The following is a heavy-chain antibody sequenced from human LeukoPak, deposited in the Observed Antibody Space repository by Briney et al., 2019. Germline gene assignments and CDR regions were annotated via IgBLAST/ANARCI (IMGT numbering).Heavy chain of an antibody. CDR3: ARDRAPYYYDSSGFSTDY. CDR2: IIPIFGTA. D-gene: IGHD3-22*01. V-gene: IGHV1-69*05. J-gene: IGHJ4*02. Sequence: SVKVSCKASGGTFSSYAISWVRQTPGQGLEWMGRIIPIFGTANYAQKFQGRVTITTDESTSTAYMELSSLRSKDTAVYYCARDRAPYYYDSSGFSTDYWGQGTLVTVSS. CDR1: GGTFSSYA.